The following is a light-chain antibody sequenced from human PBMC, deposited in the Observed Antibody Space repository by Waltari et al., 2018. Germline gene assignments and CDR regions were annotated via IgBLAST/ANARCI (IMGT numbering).Light chain of an antibody. Sequence: DTQMPQSPASLSASVGDTVTLTCQASQDISTFLVCYQQKPGKAPELLISDASILEPGVPSRFRGSGSGSHFTLTISGLQPEDIATYYCQQFNNAWAFGPGSKV. CDR1: QDISTF. CDR3: QQFNNAWA. J-gene: IGKJ1*01. V-gene: IGKV1-33*01. CDR2: DAS.